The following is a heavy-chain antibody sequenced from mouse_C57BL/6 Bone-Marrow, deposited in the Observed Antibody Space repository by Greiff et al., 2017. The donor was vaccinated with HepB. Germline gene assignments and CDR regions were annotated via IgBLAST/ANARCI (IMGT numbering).Heavy chain of an antibody. V-gene: IGHV14-4*01. Sequence: VQLQQSGAELVRPGASVKLSCTASGFTIKDDYMHWVKQRPEQGLEWIGWIDPENGDTEYASKFQGKATITADTSSNTAYLQHSSLTSEDTAVYYCTTTLYGSSYGRGDYWGQGTTLTVSS. J-gene: IGHJ2*01. CDR3: TTTLYGSSYGRGDY. CDR1: GFTIKDDY. D-gene: IGHD1-1*01. CDR2: IDPENGDT.